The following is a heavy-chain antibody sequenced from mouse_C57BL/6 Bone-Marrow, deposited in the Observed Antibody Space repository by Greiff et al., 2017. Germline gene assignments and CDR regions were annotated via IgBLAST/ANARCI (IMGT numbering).Heavy chain of an antibody. CDR3: TKSEYDCGSSHYYAKGG. Sequence: QVQLQQSGAELVRPGASVTLSCKASGYTFTDYEMHWVKQTPVHGLEWIGAIDPETGGTAYNQKFKGKAILTADKSSNTAYMELRSLTTADSAVDYGTKSEYDCGSSHYYAKGGWGQGTSVTGST. D-gene: IGHD1-1*01. J-gene: IGHJ4*01. CDR1: GYTFTDYE. V-gene: IGHV1-15*01. CDR2: IDPETGGT.